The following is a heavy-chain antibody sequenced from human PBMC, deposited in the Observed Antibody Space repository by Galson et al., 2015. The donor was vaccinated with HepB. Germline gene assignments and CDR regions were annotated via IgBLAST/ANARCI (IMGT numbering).Heavy chain of an antibody. CDR2: ISSSGSTM. V-gene: IGHV3-11*01. CDR3: ARVGDLAAAGTVDS. J-gene: IGHJ4*02. Sequence: SLRLSCAASGLTFSDYYMSWIRQAPGKGLEWVSYISSSGSTMFYADSVKGRFTISRDNAKNSLYLLMNSLRAEDTAVYYCARVGDLAAAGTVDSWGQGTLVTVSS. CDR1: GLTFSDYY. D-gene: IGHD6-13*01.